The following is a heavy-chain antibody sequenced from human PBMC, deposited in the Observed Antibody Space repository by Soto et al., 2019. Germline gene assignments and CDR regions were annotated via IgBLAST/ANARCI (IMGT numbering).Heavy chain of an antibody. CDR3: ARDFDYGVYRGTFNI. J-gene: IGHJ3*02. V-gene: IGHV1-69*01. CDR2: IIPMFGTT. Sequence: QVQLVQSGAEVKKSGSSVKVSCKASGGTFSRYAISWVRQAPGQGLEWMGRIIPMFGTTNYAQKFQGRVTISADESTTTAYMELSSLRSEDTVFYYCARDFDYGVYRGTFNIWGQGTMVTVSS. CDR1: GGTFSRYA. D-gene: IGHD4-17*01.